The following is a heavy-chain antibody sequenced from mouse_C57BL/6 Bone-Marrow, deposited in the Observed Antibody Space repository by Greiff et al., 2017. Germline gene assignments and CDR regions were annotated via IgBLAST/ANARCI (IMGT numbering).Heavy chain of an antibody. J-gene: IGHJ1*03. CDR1: GYTFTSYW. V-gene: IGHV1-55*01. Sequence: VQLQQPGAELVKPGASMKMSCKASGYTFTSYWITWVKQRPGQGLEWIGDIYPGSGSTNYNEKFKSKATLTVDTSSSTAYMQLSSLTSEDSAVYYCARCVYWYFGVWGTGTAATVST. CDR3: ARCVYWYFGV. CDR2: IYPGSGST.